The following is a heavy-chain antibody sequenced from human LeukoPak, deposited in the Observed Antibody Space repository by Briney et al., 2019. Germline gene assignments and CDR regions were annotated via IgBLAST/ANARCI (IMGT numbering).Heavy chain of an antibody. CDR3: VKAPSGLIKGSYDV. D-gene: IGHD3-10*01. V-gene: IGHV3-30*18. Sequence: GGSLRLSCAASGFSFSSYAMHWVRQAPGKGLEWVALISFDGGNKYYADSVKGRFTISRDNSKNTLYLQMNNLGVDDTAVYYCVKAPSGLIKGSYDVWGQGTMVTVSS. CDR1: GFSFSSYA. CDR2: ISFDGGNK. J-gene: IGHJ3*01.